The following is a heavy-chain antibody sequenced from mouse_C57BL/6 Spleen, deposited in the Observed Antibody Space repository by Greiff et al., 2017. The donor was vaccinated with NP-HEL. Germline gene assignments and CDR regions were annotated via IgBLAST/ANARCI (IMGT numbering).Heavy chain of an antibody. CDR2: IHPNSGST. CDR1: GYTFTSYW. V-gene: IGHV1-64*01. J-gene: IGHJ2*01. D-gene: IGHD2-4*01. Sequence: QVQLKQPGAELVKPGASVKLSCKASGYTFTSYWMHWVKQRPGQGLEWIGMIHPNSGSTNYNEKFKSKATLTVDKSSSTAYMQLSSLTSEDSAVYYCARSGLRQYYFDYWGQGTTLTVSS. CDR3: ARSGLRQYYFDY.